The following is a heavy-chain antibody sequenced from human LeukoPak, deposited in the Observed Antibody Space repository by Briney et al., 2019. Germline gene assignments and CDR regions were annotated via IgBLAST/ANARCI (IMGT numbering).Heavy chain of an antibody. J-gene: IGHJ4*02. D-gene: IGHD6-19*01. CDR2: IRSKANSYAT. Sequence: GGSLKLSCAASGFTFSGSAMHWVRQASGKGLEWVGRIRSKANSYATAYAASVKGRFTISRDDSKNTAYLQMNSLKTEDTAVHYCTSGIAVAGSETFDYWGQGTLVTVSS. CDR1: GFTFSGSA. V-gene: IGHV3-73*01. CDR3: TSGIAVAGSETFDY.